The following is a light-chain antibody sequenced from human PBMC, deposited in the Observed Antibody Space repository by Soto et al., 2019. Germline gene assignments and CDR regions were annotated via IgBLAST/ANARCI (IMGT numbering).Light chain of an antibody. CDR1: SSNTGAGYD. J-gene: IGLJ3*02. V-gene: IGLV1-40*01. Sequence: QLVLTQPPSVSGAPGQRVTISCTGSSSNTGAGYDVHWYQHLPGTAPKLLIYGNSNRPSGVPDRFSGSKSGTSASLAITGLQAEDEADYYCQSYDNSLSASVFGGGTKVTVL. CDR3: QSYDNSLSASV. CDR2: GNS.